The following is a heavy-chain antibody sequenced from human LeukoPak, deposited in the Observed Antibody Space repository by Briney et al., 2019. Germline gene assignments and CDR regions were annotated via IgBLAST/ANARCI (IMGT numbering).Heavy chain of an antibody. CDR2: INPNSGGT. J-gene: IGHJ4*02. V-gene: IGHV1-2*02. D-gene: IGHD6-19*01. Sequence: VASVKVSCKASGYTFTGYYMHWVRQAPGQGLEWMGWINPNSGGTNYAQKFQGRVTMTRDTSISTAYMELSRLRSDDTAVYYCARVRYSSGWTFDYWGQGTLVTVSS. CDR1: GYTFTGYY. CDR3: ARVRYSSGWTFDY.